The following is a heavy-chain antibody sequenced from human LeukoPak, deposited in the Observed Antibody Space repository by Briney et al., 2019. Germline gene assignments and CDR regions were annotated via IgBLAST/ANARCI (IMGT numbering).Heavy chain of an antibody. V-gene: IGHV1-46*01. CDR2: INPSGGST. Sequence: ASVKVSCKASGYTFTSYYMHWVRQAPGQGLEWMGIINPSGGSTSYAQKFQGRVTMTRDTSTSTVYMELSSLRAEDTAVYYCAKVPFDYDSSGYFGYWGQGTLVTVSS. D-gene: IGHD3-22*01. CDR3: AKVPFDYDSSGYFGY. CDR1: GYTFTSYY. J-gene: IGHJ4*02.